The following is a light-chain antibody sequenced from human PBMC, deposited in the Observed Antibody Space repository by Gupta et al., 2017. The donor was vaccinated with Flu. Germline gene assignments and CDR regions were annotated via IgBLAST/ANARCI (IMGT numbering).Light chain of an antibody. Sequence: TISCTGTSSDIGGYNYVSCYQQHPGQAPKLIIYQVTRRPSGVPDRFSGSKSGNTASLTVSVLQPEDETDYYCSSYAGTDNFWVFGGGTKLTVL. CDR1: SSDIGGYNY. CDR2: QVT. J-gene: IGLJ3*02. CDR3: SSYAGTDNFWV. V-gene: IGLV2-8*01.